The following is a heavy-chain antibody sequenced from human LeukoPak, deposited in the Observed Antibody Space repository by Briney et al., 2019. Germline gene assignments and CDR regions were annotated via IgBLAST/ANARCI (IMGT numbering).Heavy chain of an antibody. CDR1: GLTFSSYW. D-gene: IGHD3-10*01. CDR2: IKQDGSEK. CDR3: ARDGWFGDYNWFDP. V-gene: IGHV3-7*01. J-gene: IGHJ5*02. Sequence: PGGSLRLSCAASGLTFSSYWMSWVRQAPGKGLEWVANIKQDGSEKYYVDSVKGRFTISRDNAKNSLYLQMNSLRAEDTAMYYCARDGWFGDYNWFDPWGQGTLVTVSS.